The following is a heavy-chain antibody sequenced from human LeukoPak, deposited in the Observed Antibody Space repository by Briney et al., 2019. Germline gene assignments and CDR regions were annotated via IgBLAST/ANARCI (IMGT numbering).Heavy chain of an antibody. V-gene: IGHV1-46*01. Sequence: ASVKVSCKASGYTFTSYYMHWVRQAPGQGLEWMGIINPSGGSTSYAQKFQGRVTMTRDTSTSTVYMELSSLRSEDTAVYYCARDSPRHSSSDFGAFDIWGQGTMVTVSS. CDR2: INPSGGST. CDR3: ARDSPRHSSSDFGAFDI. D-gene: IGHD6-6*01. J-gene: IGHJ3*02. CDR1: GYTFTSYY.